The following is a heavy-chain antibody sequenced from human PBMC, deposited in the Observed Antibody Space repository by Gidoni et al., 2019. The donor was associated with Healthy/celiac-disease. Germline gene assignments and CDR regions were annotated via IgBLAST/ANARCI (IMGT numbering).Heavy chain of an antibody. CDR2: ISYDGSNK. D-gene: IGHD6-13*01. V-gene: IGHV3-30*18. CDR1: GFPFSSYG. Sequence: QVQLVESGGGVVQPGRSLRLSCAASGFPFSSYGMHWVRQAPGKGLEWVAVISYDGSNKYYADSVKGRFTISRDNSKNTLYLQMNSLRAEDTAVYYCAKDAAKQQLGVFDYWGQGTLVTVSS. CDR3: AKDAAKQQLGVFDY. J-gene: IGHJ4*02.